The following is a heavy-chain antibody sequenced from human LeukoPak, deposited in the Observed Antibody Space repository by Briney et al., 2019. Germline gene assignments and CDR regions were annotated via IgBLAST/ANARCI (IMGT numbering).Heavy chain of an antibody. D-gene: IGHD5-18*01. Sequence: SETLSLTCTVSGGSISSGTYYWGWIRQPPGKELEYIASISYTGNTYYNPSLKSRVTISVDTSKNQFSLKLNSLTAADTAVYYCARPAPGGTVMVRFDYWGQGTLVTVSS. CDR2: ISYTGNT. J-gene: IGHJ4*02. CDR3: ARPAPGGTVMVRFDY. CDR1: GGSISSGTYY. V-gene: IGHV4-39*01.